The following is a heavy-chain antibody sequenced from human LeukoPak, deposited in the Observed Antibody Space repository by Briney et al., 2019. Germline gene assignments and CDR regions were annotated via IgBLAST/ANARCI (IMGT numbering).Heavy chain of an antibody. CDR2: ITGSGDDT. Sequence: PGGSLRLSCVASGFTFSAYAMSWVRQAPGKGLEWVSAITGSGDDTYYADSVKGRFTISRDSSKNTLYLQMNSLRAEDTAVYYCARHSGYDRLGIDCWGQGTLVTVSS. CDR3: ARHSGYDRLGIDC. D-gene: IGHD5-12*01. V-gene: IGHV3-23*01. CDR1: GFTFSAYA. J-gene: IGHJ4*02.